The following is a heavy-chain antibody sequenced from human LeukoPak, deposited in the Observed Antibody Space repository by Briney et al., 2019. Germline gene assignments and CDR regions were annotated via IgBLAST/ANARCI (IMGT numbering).Heavy chain of an antibody. D-gene: IGHD6-19*01. Sequence: PGESLKISCKASGYIFTNYYMHWLRQAPGQGLEWVGLINPTGGSTTYAQKFQGRVTMTRDTSTTTAYMELRSLRSDDTAVYYCARARNQWLVQSFDYWGQGTLVTVSS. CDR2: INPTGGST. V-gene: IGHV1-46*01. CDR1: GYIFTNYY. CDR3: ARARNQWLVQSFDY. J-gene: IGHJ4*02.